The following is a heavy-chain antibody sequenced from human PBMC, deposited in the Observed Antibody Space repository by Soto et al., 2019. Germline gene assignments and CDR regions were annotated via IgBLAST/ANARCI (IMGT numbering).Heavy chain of an antibody. Sequence: ASVKVSCKASGYTFTSYGISWVRQAPGQGLEWMGWISAYNGNTNYAQKLQGRVTMTTDTSTSTAYMELRILRSDDTAVYYCARSNLFLTMRVVVITHHDALDIWGQGTMVTVSS. J-gene: IGHJ3*02. CDR3: ARSNLFLTMRVVVITHHDALDI. D-gene: IGHD3-22*01. CDR1: GYTFTSYG. V-gene: IGHV1-18*01. CDR2: ISAYNGNT.